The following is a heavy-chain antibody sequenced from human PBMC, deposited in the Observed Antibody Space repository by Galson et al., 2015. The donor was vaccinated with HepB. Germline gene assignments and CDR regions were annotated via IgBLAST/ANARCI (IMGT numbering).Heavy chain of an antibody. V-gene: IGHV3-33*01. CDR2: IWYDGSNK. Sequence: SLRLSCAASGFTFSSYGMHWVRQAPGKGLEWVAVIWYDGSNKYYADSVKGRFTISRDNAKNSLYLQMNSLRAEDTAVYYCARGHYDFWSGYYPTSDYWGQGTLVTVSS. D-gene: IGHD3-3*01. CDR1: GFTFSSYG. CDR3: ARGHYDFWSGYYPTSDY. J-gene: IGHJ4*02.